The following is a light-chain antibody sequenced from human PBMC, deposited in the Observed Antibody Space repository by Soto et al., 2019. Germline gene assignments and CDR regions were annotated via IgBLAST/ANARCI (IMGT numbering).Light chain of an antibody. CDR3: QSYDSSLSNSV. J-gene: IGLJ2*01. CDR1: SSNIGAGSD. CDR2: YNN. Sequence: QSALTQPPSVSGAPGQRVTISCTGSSSNIGAGSDVHWYQQLPGTAPKLLIYYNNIRPSGVPDRFSASKSGTSASLAITGLQAEDEADYYCQSYDSSLSNSVFGGGTKLTVL. V-gene: IGLV1-40*01.